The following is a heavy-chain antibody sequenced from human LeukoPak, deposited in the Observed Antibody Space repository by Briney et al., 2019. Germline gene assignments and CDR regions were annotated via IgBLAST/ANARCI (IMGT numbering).Heavy chain of an antibody. D-gene: IGHD3-22*01. CDR2: ISYDGSNK. V-gene: IGHV3-30-3*01. Sequence: GGSLRLSCAASGFTFSNAWMNWVRQAPGKGLEWVAVISYDGSNKYYADSVKGRFTISRDNSKNTLYLQMNSLRAEDTAVYYCARGKYYYDSSGYLDYWGQGTLVTVSS. CDR1: GFTFSNAW. J-gene: IGHJ4*02. CDR3: ARGKYYYDSSGYLDY.